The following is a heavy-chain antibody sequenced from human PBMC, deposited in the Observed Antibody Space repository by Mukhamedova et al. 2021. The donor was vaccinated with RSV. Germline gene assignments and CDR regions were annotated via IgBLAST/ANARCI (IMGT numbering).Heavy chain of an antibody. D-gene: IGHD6-13*01. Sequence: SGSAMHWVRQASGKGLECVGRIRSKANSYATAYAASVKGRFTISSDDSQNTSYLQMNSLKTEDTAVYYCTRALSAASDYYYYGLD. CDR1: SGSA. J-gene: IGHJ6*01. V-gene: IGHV3-73*01. CDR3: TRALSAASDYYYYGLD. CDR2: IRSKANSYAT.